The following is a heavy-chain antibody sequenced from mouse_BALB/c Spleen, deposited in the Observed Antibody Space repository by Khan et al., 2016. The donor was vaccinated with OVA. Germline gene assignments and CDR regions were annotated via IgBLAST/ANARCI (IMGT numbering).Heavy chain of an antibody. CDR1: GSTFSNYA. CDR2: IGSGDRI. V-gene: IGHV5-6-5*01. CDR3: ARDYWFTY. Sequence: EVELVESGGGLVKPGGSLKLSCAASGSTFSNYAMSWVRQSPEKRLEWVASIGSGDRIYYLDTVKGRFTISRDNARNILYLQMSSLRSEDTAMYYCARDYWFTYWGQGTLVTVSA. J-gene: IGHJ3*01.